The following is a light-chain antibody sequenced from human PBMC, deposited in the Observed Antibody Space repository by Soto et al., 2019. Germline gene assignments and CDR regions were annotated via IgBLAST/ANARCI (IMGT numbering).Light chain of an antibody. V-gene: IGLV2-23*01. J-gene: IGLJ1*01. CDR3: CSYAAGSAPYV. CDR2: EGS. Sequence: QAASVSGSPGQSITISCTGTSSDVGTYNLVSWYQQHPGKAPKLMLYEGSKRPSGVSKRFSGSNSGNTASLTISGLQAEDEADYYCCSYAAGSAPYVFGTGTKLTVL. CDR1: SSDVGTYNL.